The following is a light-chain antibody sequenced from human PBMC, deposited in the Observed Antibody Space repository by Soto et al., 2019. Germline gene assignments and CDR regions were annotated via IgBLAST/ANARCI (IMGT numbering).Light chain of an antibody. CDR2: EVS. V-gene: IGLV2-14*01. CDR3: SSYTTYNTLV. CDR1: SSDVGAYNY. J-gene: IGLJ2*01. Sequence: QSALTQPASVSESPGQSITISCTGTSSDVGAYNYVSWYQQYPGKAPKLMIYEVSNRPSGVSIRFSGSKSDNTASLTISGLQAEDEAHYYCSSYTTYNTLVFGGGTKLTVL.